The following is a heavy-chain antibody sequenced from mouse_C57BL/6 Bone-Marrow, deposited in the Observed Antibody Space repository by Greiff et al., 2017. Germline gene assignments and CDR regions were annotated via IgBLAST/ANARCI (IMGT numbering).Heavy chain of an antibody. Sequence: EVQLQQSGPELVKPGASVKIPCKASGYTFTDYNMDWVKQSHGKSLEWIGDINPNNGGTIYNQKFKGKATLTVDKSSSTAYMELRSLTSEDTTVYYCARGNYDYERFAYWGQGTLVTVSA. CDR1: GYTFTDYN. D-gene: IGHD2-4*01. CDR3: ARGNYDYERFAY. CDR2: INPNNGGT. J-gene: IGHJ3*01. V-gene: IGHV1-18*01.